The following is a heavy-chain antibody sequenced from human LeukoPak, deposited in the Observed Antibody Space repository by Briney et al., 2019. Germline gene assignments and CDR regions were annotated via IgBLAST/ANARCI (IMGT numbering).Heavy chain of an antibody. CDR2: ISYDGSNK. D-gene: IGHD1-26*01. J-gene: IGHJ6*02. CDR3: AKDYRSLPRPGYYYYGMDV. Sequence: GGSLRLSCAASGFTFSSYGMHWVRQAPGKGLEWVAVISYDGSNKYYADSVKGRFTISRDNSKNTLYLQMNSLRAEDTAVYYCAKDYRSLPRPGYYYYGMDVWGQGTTVTVSS. V-gene: IGHV3-30*18. CDR1: GFTFSSYG.